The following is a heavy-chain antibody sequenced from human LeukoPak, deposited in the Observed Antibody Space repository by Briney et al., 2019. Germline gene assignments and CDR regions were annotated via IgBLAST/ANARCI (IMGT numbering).Heavy chain of an antibody. J-gene: IGHJ4*02. CDR1: GFTFSHYG. D-gene: IGHD3-10*01. Sequence: GRSLRLSCAASGFTFSHYGMHWVRQAPGKGLEWVAVISYDGGNNYYADSVKGRFTISRDNSKNTLYLQMNSLRAEDTAVYYCAEDFYYGSGLRGVSDYWGQGTLVTVSS. V-gene: IGHV3-30*18. CDR3: AEDFYYGSGLRGVSDY. CDR2: ISYDGGNN.